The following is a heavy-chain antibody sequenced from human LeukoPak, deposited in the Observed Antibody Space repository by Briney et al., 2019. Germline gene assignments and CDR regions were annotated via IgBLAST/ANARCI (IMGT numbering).Heavy chain of an antibody. CDR2: ISSSSSYI. CDR1: GFTFNRYT. Sequence: GGSLRLSCAASGFTFNRYTMNWVRQAPGKGLEWVSSISSSSSYIYYADSVKGRFTISRDNAKNSLYLQMNSLRAEDTAVYYCARDDEVVPAAIHNWFDPWGQGTLVTVSS. V-gene: IGHV3-21*01. CDR3: ARDDEVVPAAIHNWFDP. D-gene: IGHD2-2*01. J-gene: IGHJ5*02.